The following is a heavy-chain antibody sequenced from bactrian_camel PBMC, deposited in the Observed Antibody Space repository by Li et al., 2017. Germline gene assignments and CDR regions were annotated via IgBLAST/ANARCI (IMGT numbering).Heavy chain of an antibody. CDR2: IDHDGTT. CDR1: GFSSKRCG. J-gene: IGHJ4*01. V-gene: IGHV3S53*01. D-gene: IGHD1*01. Sequence: HVQLVESGGGSVQTGGSLRLSCTAPGFSSKRCGMDWYRLREGKQREWVAVIDHDGTTRYPDSTKGRFTVYVNKTGDTVYLQMDNLKPEDTGTYSCKTIKWGLPCGDYVQGQGTQVTVS.